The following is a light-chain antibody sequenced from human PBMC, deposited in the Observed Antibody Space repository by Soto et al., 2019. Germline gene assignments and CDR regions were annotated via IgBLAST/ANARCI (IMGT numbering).Light chain of an antibody. CDR3: TSYAGRNNYV. J-gene: IGLJ1*01. CDR2: EVS. Sequence: QSALTQPPSASVSPGQSVTISCTGTSSDVGGYNDVSWYQQHPGKAPKLIIYEVSKRPSGVPDRFSGSKSGNTASLTVSGLQDEDEADYYCTSYAGRNNYVFGTGTKVTVL. V-gene: IGLV2-8*01. CDR1: SSDVGGYND.